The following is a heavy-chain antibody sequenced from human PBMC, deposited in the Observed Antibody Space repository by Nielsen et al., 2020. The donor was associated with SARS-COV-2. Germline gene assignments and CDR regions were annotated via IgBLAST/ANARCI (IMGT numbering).Heavy chain of an antibody. CDR1: GFTFSSYA. V-gene: IGHV3-23*01. J-gene: IGHJ5*02. CDR2: ISGSGGST. CDR3: VGSSSNFDP. D-gene: IGHD2-2*01. Sequence: GESLKISCAASGFTFSSYAMSWVRQAPGKGLEWVSAISGSGGSTYYADSVKGRFTISRDNSKNTLYLQMNSLRAEDTAVYYCVGSSSNFDPWGQGTLVTVSS.